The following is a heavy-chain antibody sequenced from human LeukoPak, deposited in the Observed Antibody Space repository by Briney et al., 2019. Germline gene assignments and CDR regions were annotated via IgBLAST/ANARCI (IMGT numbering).Heavy chain of an antibody. Sequence: GGSLRLSCAASGFSFSSFGMHWVRQAPGKGLDWVAFIRYDGSKKYYADSVKGRFTISRDNSKNMVYLQMNSLRAGDTAVYYCARAAYSSTWYSRYFDLWGRGTLVAVSS. CDR2: IRYDGSKK. D-gene: IGHD6-13*01. CDR1: GFSFSSFG. J-gene: IGHJ2*01. V-gene: IGHV3-30*02. CDR3: ARAAYSSTWYSRYFDL.